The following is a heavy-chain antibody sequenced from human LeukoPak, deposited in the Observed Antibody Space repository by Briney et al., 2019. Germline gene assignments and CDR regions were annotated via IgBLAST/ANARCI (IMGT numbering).Heavy chain of an antibody. Sequence: PSETLSLTCAVSGYSISSGYYWGWIRQPPGKGLEWIGSIYHSGSTYYNPSPKSRVTISVDTSKNQFSLKLSSVTAADTAVYYCARHRALRLNLDYWGQGTLATVSS. CDR3: ARHRALRLNLDY. CDR2: IYHSGST. J-gene: IGHJ4*02. CDR1: GYSISSGYY. V-gene: IGHV4-38-2*01.